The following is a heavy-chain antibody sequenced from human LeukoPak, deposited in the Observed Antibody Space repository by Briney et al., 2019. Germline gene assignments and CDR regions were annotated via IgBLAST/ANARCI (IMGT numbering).Heavy chain of an antibody. D-gene: IGHD3-9*01. Sequence: GGSLRLSCAASGFTFSGSAMHWVRQASGKGLEWVGRIRSKANSYATAYAASVKGRFTISRDDSKNTAYLQMNGLKTEDTAVYYCTRLFTRGYDILTGYYSGDYWGQGTLVTVSS. V-gene: IGHV3-73*01. CDR1: GFTFSGSA. J-gene: IGHJ4*02. CDR2: IRSKANSYAT. CDR3: TRLFTRGYDILTGYYSGDY.